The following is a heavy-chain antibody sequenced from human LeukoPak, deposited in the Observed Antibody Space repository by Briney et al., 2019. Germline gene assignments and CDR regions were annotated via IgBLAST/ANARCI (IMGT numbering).Heavy chain of an antibody. CDR2: ISTNSAFI. CDR3: ACLRGPSDY. J-gene: IGHJ4*02. D-gene: IGHD4-17*01. CDR1: GFTFINYS. Sequence: GGSLRLSCTASGFTFINYSMNWVRQAPGKGLEWVSSISTNSAFIYYADSVRGRFTISRDNTKNSLYLQMDSLTADTAVYFCACLRGPSDYWGQGTLVTVSS. V-gene: IGHV3-21*01.